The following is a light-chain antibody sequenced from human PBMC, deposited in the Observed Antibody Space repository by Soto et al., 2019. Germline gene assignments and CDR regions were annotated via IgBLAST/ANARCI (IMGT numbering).Light chain of an antibody. V-gene: IGLV2-14*01. CDR3: SSYIRSSTLYV. CDR2: DVS. Sequence: QSALTQPASVSGSPGQSITISCTGSSSDVGAYKYVSWYQQYPGKAPKLMIYDVSDRPSGVSNRFSGSKTGNTASLTISGLQAEDEADYYCSSYIRSSTLYVFGTGTKVHRP. CDR1: SSDVGAYKY. J-gene: IGLJ1*01.